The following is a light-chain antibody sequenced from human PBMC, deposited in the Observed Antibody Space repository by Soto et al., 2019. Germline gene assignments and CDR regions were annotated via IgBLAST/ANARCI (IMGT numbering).Light chain of an antibody. CDR1: QSVSSSY. Sequence: EIVLTQSPGTLSLSPGERATLSCRASQSVSSSYLAWYQQKPGQAPRLLIYGASSRATGIPDRFSGSGSVTDFTLTISRLEPEDFAVYYCQQYGSSPSYTFGQGPNLEIK. J-gene: IGKJ2*01. CDR3: QQYGSSPSYT. CDR2: GAS. V-gene: IGKV3-20*01.